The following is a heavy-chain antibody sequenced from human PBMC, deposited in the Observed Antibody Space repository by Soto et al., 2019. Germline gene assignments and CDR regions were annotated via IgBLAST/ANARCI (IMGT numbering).Heavy chain of an antibody. CDR2: INHSGST. V-gene: IGHV4-34*01. CDR3: AKDRATIFGGMDV. J-gene: IGHJ6*02. Sequence: SETLSLTCAVYGGSFSGYYWSWIRQPPGKGLEWIGEINHSGSTNYNPSLKSRVTISVDTSKNHLSLNLRYVTAADTAVYYCAKDRATIFGGMDVWGQGTTVTVSS. D-gene: IGHD3-3*01. CDR1: GGSFSGYY.